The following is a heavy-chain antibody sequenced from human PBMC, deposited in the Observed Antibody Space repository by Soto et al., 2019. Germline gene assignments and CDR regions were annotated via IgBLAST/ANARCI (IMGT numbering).Heavy chain of an antibody. J-gene: IGHJ4*02. V-gene: IGHV3-48*02. CDR1: GFTFKTYN. CDR3: ARNPPPDSSGWYSFDY. D-gene: IGHD6-19*01. Sequence: EVQLEESGGALVQPGGSLRLSCAASGFTFKTYNMNWVRQAPGKGLEWVSYIGTSGTPVYYADSVKGRFTISRDNAKNSLFLQMHSLRNEDTALYFCARNPPPDSSGWYSFDYWGQGTLVTVSS. CDR2: IGTSGTPV.